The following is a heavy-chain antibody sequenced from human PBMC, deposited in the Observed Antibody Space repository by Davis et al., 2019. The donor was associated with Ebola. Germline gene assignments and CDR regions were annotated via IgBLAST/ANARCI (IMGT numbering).Heavy chain of an antibody. CDR3: ARVERLDGMDV. CDR1: GGSISSSSYY. CDR2: IYYSGST. D-gene: IGHD1-1*01. V-gene: IGHV4-31*03. Sequence: LRLSCTVSGGSISSSSYYWSWIRQHPGKGLEWIGYIYYSGSTYYNPSLKSRVTISVDTSKNQFSLKLSSVTAADTAVYYCARVERLDGMDVWGKGTTVTVSS. J-gene: IGHJ6*04.